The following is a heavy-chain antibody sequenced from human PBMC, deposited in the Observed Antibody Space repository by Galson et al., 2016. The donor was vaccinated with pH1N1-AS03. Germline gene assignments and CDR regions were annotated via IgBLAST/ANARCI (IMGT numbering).Heavy chain of an antibody. V-gene: IGHV4-61*02. Sequence: TLSLTCTVSGGSISSDTFYWSWIRQPAGKGLEWIGRIYPSGSTNYHPSLKSRVTLSVDTSKNQFSLKLSSVTAADTAVYYCARASPLPSGYFDYWGQGTLVTVSS. CDR3: ARASPLPSGYFDY. CDR2: IYPSGST. J-gene: IGHJ4*02. CDR1: GGSISSDTFY.